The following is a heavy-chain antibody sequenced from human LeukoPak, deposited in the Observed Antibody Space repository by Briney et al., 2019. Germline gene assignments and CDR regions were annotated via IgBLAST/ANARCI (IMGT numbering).Heavy chain of an antibody. D-gene: IGHD3-3*01. CDR1: GGSISSYY. CDR2: IYCRGRT. CDR3: ARAPYHFWSGHPIAWYYYYMDV. Sequence: SETLSLTCTVSGGSISSYYGSWIRQPPGEGGEGVGYIYCRGRTNYNASCKRRVTISVGTSKNQFSLKLSSVTAADTAAYYSARAPYHFWSGHPIAWYYYYMDVWGKGTTVTVSS. J-gene: IGHJ6*03. V-gene: IGHV4-59*01.